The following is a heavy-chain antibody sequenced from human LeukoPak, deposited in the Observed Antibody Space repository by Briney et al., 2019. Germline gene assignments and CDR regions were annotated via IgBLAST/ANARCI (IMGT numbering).Heavy chain of an antibody. Sequence: SETLSLTCAVYGGSFSGYYWSWIRQPPGKGLEWIGEINHSGSTNYNPSLKSRVTISVDTSKNQFSLKLGSVTAADTAVYYCARGYGTYYYGSGSYTIDYWGQGTLVTVSS. V-gene: IGHV4-34*01. D-gene: IGHD3-10*01. CDR2: INHSGST. CDR1: GGSFSGYY. CDR3: ARGYGTYYYGSGSYTIDY. J-gene: IGHJ4*02.